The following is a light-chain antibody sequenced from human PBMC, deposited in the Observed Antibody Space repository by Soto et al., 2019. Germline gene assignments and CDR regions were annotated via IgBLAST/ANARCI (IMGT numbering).Light chain of an antibody. CDR1: QGISNY. CDR2: AAS. V-gene: IGKV1-17*03. J-gene: IGKJ1*01. CDR3: LQHDTYPWT. Sequence: DIQMTQSPSAMSASVGDRVTITCRASQGISNYLAWFQQKPGTVPKRLIYAASILQSGVPSRFRGSGSGPKFTPTIRSLQPEEFATCYCLQHDTYPWTSGKGTKVEIK.